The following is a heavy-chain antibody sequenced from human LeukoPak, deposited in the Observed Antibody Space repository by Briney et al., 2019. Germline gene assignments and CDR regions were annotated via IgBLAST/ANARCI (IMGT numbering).Heavy chain of an antibody. CDR1: GYSFTSYW. D-gene: IGHD2-15*01. Sequence: GESLKISCEGSGYSFTSYWIGWVRQMPGKGLEWMGIIYPGDSDTRYSPSFQGQVTISADKSISTVYLQWSSLKASDTAMYYCGGGRVCSGGSCYPHFEYGGQGTLVPVPS. V-gene: IGHV5-51*01. CDR3: GGGRVCSGGSCYPHFEY. CDR2: IYPGDSDT. J-gene: IGHJ4*02.